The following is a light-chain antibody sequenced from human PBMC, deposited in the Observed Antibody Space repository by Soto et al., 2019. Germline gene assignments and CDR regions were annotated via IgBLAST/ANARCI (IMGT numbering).Light chain of an antibody. V-gene: IGLV1-44*01. CDR1: SSNIGSNT. J-gene: IGLJ2*01. Sequence: QSVLTQPPSASGTPGQRVTISCSGSSSNIGSNTVNWYQQFPGTAPKLVIYSNNQRPSGFPDRFSGSKSGTSASLAISGLQSEDEAAYYCAAWDDRLNAVTFGGGTKLTVL. CDR2: SNN. CDR3: AAWDDRLNAVT.